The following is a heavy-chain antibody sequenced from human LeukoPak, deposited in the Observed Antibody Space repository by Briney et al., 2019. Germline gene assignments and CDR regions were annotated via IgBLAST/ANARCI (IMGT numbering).Heavy chain of an antibody. D-gene: IGHD1-26*01. J-gene: IGHJ4*02. V-gene: IGHV1-2*02. CDR3: ARDPLVGTTTEFDY. CDR1: GYMFIAYA. CDR2: INPNSGGT. Sequence: ASVKVSCKTSGYMFIAYAIHWVRQAPGQGLEWMGWINPNSGGTNYAQKSQGRVIMTRDTSTRTVYMELGRLTSDDTAVYYCARDPLVGTTTEFDYWGQGTLVTVSS.